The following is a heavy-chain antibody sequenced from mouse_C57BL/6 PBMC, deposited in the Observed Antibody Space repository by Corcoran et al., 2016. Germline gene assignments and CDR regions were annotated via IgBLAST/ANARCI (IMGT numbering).Heavy chain of an antibody. D-gene: IGHD2-4*01. Sequence: QVQLQQSGAELVKPGASVKISCKASGYAFSSYWMNWVKQRPGKGLEWIGQIYPGDGDTNYNGKFKGKATLTADKSSSTAYMQLSSLTSEDSAVYFCARGGYDYEWFAYWGQGTLVTVSA. V-gene: IGHV1-80*01. CDR1: GYAFSSYW. CDR2: IYPGDGDT. CDR3: ARGGYDYEWFAY. J-gene: IGHJ3*01.